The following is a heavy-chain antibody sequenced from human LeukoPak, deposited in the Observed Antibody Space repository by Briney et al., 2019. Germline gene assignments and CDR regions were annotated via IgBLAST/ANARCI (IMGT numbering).Heavy chain of an antibody. V-gene: IGHV4-39*07. Sequence: SETLSLTCTVSGGSISSSSYYWGWIRQPPGKGLEWIGNIYYSGSTYYNPSLKSRVTISVDTSKNQFSLKLSSVTAADTAVYYCARDRVVITPDYFDYWGQGTLVTVSS. CDR1: GGSISSSSYY. CDR2: IYYSGST. D-gene: IGHD3-22*01. J-gene: IGHJ4*02. CDR3: ARDRVVITPDYFDY.